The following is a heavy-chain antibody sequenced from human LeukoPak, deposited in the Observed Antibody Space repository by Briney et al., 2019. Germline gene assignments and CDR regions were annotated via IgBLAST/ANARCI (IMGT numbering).Heavy chain of an antibody. J-gene: IGHJ4*02. CDR1: GFSLSTSGVG. V-gene: IGHV2-5*02. CDR2: IYWDDDK. Sequence: SGPTLVNPTQTLTLTCTFSGFSLSTSGVGVGWIRQPPGKAPEWLALIYWDDDKRYSPSLKSRLTITKDTSKNQVVLTMTNMDPVDTATYYCARPYCSGGSCYSGFFDYWGQGTLVTVSS. CDR3: ARPYCSGGSCYSGFFDY. D-gene: IGHD2-15*01.